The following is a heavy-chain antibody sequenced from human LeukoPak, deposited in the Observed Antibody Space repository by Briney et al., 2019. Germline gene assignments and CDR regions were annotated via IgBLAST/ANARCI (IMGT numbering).Heavy chain of an antibody. CDR3: TTWSAAHRAH. Sequence: GGSLRLSCAASGFTFSKAWMSWVRQAPGKGLEWVGRIKSEADGGTIDYAAPVKGRFAISRDDSKNTVFLQMNGLKVEDSAVYYCTTWSAAHRAHWGQGTLVTVSS. V-gene: IGHV3-15*01. CDR1: GFTFSKAW. J-gene: IGHJ4*02. CDR2: IKSEADGGTI. D-gene: IGHD2-15*01.